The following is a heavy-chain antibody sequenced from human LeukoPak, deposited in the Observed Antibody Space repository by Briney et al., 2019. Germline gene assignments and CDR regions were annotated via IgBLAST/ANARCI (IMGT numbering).Heavy chain of an antibody. V-gene: IGHV3-30-3*01. CDR3: ARAGFGGYVIDY. CDR2: ISYDGSNK. Sequence: PGGSLRLSCAASGFTLSNYAMHWVRQAPGKGLEWVAIISYDGSNKYYADSVKGRFTISRDDSKNTLYLQMNSLRSEDTAVYYCARAGFGGYVIDYWGQGTLVIVSS. J-gene: IGHJ4*02. CDR1: GFTLSNYA. D-gene: IGHD5-12*01.